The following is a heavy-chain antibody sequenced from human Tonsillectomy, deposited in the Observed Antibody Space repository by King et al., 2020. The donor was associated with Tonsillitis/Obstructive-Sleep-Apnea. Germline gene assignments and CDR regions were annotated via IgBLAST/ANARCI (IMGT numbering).Heavy chain of an antibody. CDR2: IDPSDSYT. V-gene: IGHV5-10-1*01. CDR1: GYSFTSYW. D-gene: IGHD6-13*01. CDR3: ARGGILSAGAPDF. Sequence: QLVQFGVEVKKPGESLRISCKGSGYSFTSYWISWVRQMPGKGLEWMGRIDPSDSYTNYSPSFQGHVTISADNSISTAYLQWSSLKASDTAMYYCARGGILSAGAPDFWGQGTLVTVSS. J-gene: IGHJ4*02.